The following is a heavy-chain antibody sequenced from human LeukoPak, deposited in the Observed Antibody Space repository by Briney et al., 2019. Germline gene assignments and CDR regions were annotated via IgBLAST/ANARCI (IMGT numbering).Heavy chain of an antibody. V-gene: IGHV4-61*08. J-gene: IGHJ4*02. Sequence: PSETLSLTCTVSGGSISSGDYYWSWIRQPPGKGLEWIGYIYYSGSTNYNPSLKSRVTISVDTSKNQFSLKLSSVTAADTAVYYCARNPESGWYPYFDYWGQGTLVTVSS. CDR2: IYYSGST. CDR1: GGSISSGDYY. CDR3: ARNPESGWYPYFDY. D-gene: IGHD6-19*01.